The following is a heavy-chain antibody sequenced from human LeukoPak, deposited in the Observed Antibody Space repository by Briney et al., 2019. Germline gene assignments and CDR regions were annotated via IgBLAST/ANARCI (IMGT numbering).Heavy chain of an antibody. CDR3: ARDNYGFDY. D-gene: IGHD3-10*01. CDR2: ISYDGSNK. V-gene: IGHV3-30-3*01. J-gene: IGHJ4*02. CDR1: RLTFSRYA. Sequence: PGRSLRLSCAAFRLTFSRYAMHWVRQAPGKGLEWVAVISYDGSNKYYADSVKGRFTISRDNSKNTLYLQMNSLRAEDTAVYYCARDNYGFDYWGQGTLVTVSS.